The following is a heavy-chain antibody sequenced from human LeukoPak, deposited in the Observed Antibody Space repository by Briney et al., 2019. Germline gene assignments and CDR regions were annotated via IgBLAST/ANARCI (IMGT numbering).Heavy chain of an antibody. D-gene: IGHD3-3*01. CDR2: IIPNTGTP. CDR3: AREFMEGCVDP. J-gene: IGHJ5*02. CDR1: GGTFSSYA. Sequence: ASVKVSCKASGGTFSSYAISWVRQAPGQGLEWMGGIIPNTGTPTYAQKFQGRVTITSDESTSTAYMELSSLRSEDTAVYYCAREFMEGCVDPWGQGTLVTVSS. V-gene: IGHV1-69*13.